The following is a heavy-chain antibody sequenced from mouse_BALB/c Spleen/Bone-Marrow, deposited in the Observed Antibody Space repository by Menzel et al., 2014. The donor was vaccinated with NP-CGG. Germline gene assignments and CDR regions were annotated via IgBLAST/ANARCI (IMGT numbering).Heavy chain of an antibody. CDR3: TNTIGNAY. J-gene: IGHJ3*01. V-gene: IGHV1-9*01. CDR2: ILPGSGST. CDR1: GYTFSSYW. Sequence: VQLQQSGAELMKPGASVKISCKATGYTFSSYWIEWVKQRPGHGLEWIGEILPGSGSTNYNEKFKGKATFTADTSSTTAYMQLSSLTSEDSAVYYCTNTIGNAYWGRGTLVTVSA. D-gene: IGHD2-1*01.